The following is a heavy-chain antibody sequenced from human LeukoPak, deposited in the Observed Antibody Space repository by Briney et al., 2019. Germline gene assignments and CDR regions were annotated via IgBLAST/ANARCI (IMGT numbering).Heavy chain of an antibody. CDR3: ARDAEDYYDSSGYQYYFDY. CDR1: GFTFSSYI. CDR2: ISSSSSYI. D-gene: IGHD3-22*01. Sequence: PGGSLRLSCAASGFTFSSYIMNWVRQAPGKGLEWVSSISSSSSYIYYADSVKGRFTISRDNAKNSLYLQMNSLRAEDTAVYYCARDAEDYYDSSGYQYYFDYWGQGTLVTVSS. J-gene: IGHJ4*02. V-gene: IGHV3-21*01.